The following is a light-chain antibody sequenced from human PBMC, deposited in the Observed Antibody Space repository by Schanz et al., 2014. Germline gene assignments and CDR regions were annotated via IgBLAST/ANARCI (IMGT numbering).Light chain of an antibody. CDR3: CSNAGSYTRV. V-gene: IGLV2-11*01. CDR2: DVS. CDR1: SSDVGLYNF. Sequence: QSALTQPRSVSGSPGQSVTISCTGTSSDVGLYNFVSWYQQHPGKAPKLMIYDVSQRPSGVPDRFSGSKSGNMASLTISGLQAEDEADYYCCSNAGSYTRVFGGGTKLTVL. J-gene: IGLJ3*02.